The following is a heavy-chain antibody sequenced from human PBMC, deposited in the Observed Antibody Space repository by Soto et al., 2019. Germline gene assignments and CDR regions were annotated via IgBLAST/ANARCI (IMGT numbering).Heavy chain of an antibody. D-gene: IGHD2-8*02. J-gene: IGHJ4*02. Sequence: PSETLSLTCAVSGGSISSGDYSWNWIRQPPGKGLEWIGYIYYGGSTNYNPSLKSRVTISVDTSKNQFSLKLTSVTAADTAVYYCARDKITGLFDYWGQGTLVTVSS. CDR3: ARDKITGLFDY. CDR1: GGSISSGDYS. CDR2: IYYGGST. V-gene: IGHV4-30-2*01.